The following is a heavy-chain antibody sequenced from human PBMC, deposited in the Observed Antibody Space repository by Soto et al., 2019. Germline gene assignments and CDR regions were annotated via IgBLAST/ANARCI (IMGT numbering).Heavy chain of an antibody. CDR2: ISGSGGSE. Sequence: GGSLRLSCAASGFTFSSYAMNWVRQAPGKGLEWVSAISGSGGSEYYADSVKGRFTISRDNAKNTLYLQMNSLRAEDTAVYYCARANWNSAFDYWGQGTLVTVSS. J-gene: IGHJ4*02. D-gene: IGHD1-7*01. V-gene: IGHV3-23*01. CDR3: ARANWNSAFDY. CDR1: GFTFSSYA.